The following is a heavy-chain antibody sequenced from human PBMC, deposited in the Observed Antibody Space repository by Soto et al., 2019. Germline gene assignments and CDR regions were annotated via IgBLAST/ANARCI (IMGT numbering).Heavy chain of an antibody. J-gene: IGHJ4*02. CDR3: VAGSCWLPDF. Sequence: EVQLVESGGGLVQPRGSLRLSCAASGFSFSTYWMNWVRQAPGKGLEWVAIIKKDGSEKLYVDSVKGRFTISRDNARNSLYLEMNSLRAEDTAVYYCVAGSCWLPDFWGQGTLVTVSS. CDR1: GFSFSTYW. CDR2: IKKDGSEK. D-gene: IGHD6-19*01. V-gene: IGHV3-7*01.